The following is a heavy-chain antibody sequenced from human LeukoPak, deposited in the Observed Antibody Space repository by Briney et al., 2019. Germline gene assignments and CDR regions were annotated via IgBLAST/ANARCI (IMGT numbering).Heavy chain of an antibody. CDR3: ARSRSPTYDTSDYYENDY. V-gene: IGHV1-18*01. J-gene: IGHJ4*02. CDR1: ASTFSNYA. D-gene: IGHD3-22*01. Sequence: ASVKVSCKAPASTFSNYAITWRRQAPGQSLEWVGWIRGYDGHTKYAQNVQGRVTMTRDTSTNTAYMELRNLRSDDSAVYYCARSRSPTYDTSDYYENDYWGQGTLVTVSS. CDR2: IRGYDGHT.